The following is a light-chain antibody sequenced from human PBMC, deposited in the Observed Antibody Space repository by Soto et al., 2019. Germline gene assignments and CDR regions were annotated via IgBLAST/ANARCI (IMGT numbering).Light chain of an antibody. V-gene: IGKV3-20*01. CDR3: QQYNSYSPLT. J-gene: IGKJ4*01. CDR2: DAS. Sequence: VLTQSQDTLSFSVVEIASLSFMAIQSISSNFLAWYQQKPGQAPRILMYDASTRATGISARFSGSGSGTEFTLTISFLQPDDFATYYCQQYNSYSPLTFGGGTKVDIK. CDR1: QSISSNF.